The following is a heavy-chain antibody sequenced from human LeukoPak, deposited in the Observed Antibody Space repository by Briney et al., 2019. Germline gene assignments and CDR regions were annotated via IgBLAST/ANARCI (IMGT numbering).Heavy chain of an antibody. CDR2: INPNSGGT. D-gene: IGHD5-12*01. V-gene: IGHV1-2*02. CDR1: GYTFTGYY. J-gene: IGHJ5*02. CDR3: ARDDGWLMYNWFDP. Sequence: ASVKVSCKASGYTFTGYYMHWVRQAPGQGLEWMGWINPNSGGTNYAQKFQGRVTMTRDTSISTAYMELSRLRSDDTAVYYCARDDGWLMYNWFDPWGQGTPVTVSS.